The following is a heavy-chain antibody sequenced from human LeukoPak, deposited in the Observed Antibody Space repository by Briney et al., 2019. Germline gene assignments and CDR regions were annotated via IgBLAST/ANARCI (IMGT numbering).Heavy chain of an antibody. Sequence: ASVKVSCKASGYTFISYGVSWVRQAPGQGLEWMGWVSAYNGNTNYAQELHGRVTMTTDTSTSTAYMELRSLRSNDTAVYYCAKGKRGYFFDYWGQGTLVTVSS. J-gene: IGHJ4*02. D-gene: IGHD3-16*01. CDR3: AKGKRGYFFDY. V-gene: IGHV1-18*01. CDR2: VSAYNGNT. CDR1: GYTFISYG.